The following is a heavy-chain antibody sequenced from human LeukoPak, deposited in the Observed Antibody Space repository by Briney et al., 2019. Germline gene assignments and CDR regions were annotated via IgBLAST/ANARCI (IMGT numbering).Heavy chain of an antibody. CDR1: GYNFATYW. J-gene: IGHJ1*01. V-gene: IGHV5-51*01. D-gene: IGHD6-19*01. Sequence: GESLKISCEGSGYNFATYWIAWVRQMPGKGLEWMGIIYPRDSDTRYSPPFQGQVTISVDKSISTAYLHWSSLKASDTAMYYCARSSYSSWYRSEYFQYWGQGTLVTVSS. CDR2: IYPRDSDT. CDR3: ARSSYSSWYRSEYFQY.